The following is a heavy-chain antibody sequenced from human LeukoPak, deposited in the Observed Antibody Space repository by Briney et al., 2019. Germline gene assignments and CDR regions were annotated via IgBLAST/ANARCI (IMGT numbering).Heavy chain of an antibody. Sequence: GGSLRLSCAASGFTFSSYWMHWVRQAPGKGLVWVSRINSDGSSTSYADSVKGRFTISRDNAKNTLYLQMNSLRAEDTAVYYCARGRGITMVRGVLFDYWGQGTLVTVSS. CDR1: GFTFSSYW. CDR2: INSDGSST. D-gene: IGHD3-10*01. V-gene: IGHV3-74*01. J-gene: IGHJ4*02. CDR3: ARGRGITMVRGVLFDY.